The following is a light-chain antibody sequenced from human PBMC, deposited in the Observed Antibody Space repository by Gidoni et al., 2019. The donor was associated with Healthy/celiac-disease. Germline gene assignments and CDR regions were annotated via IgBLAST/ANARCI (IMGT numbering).Light chain of an antibody. J-gene: IGKJ2*01. Sequence: DIQMTQSPSSLSASVGDRVTITCQASQDISNYLNWYQQKPGKAPKLLIYDASNLETGVPSRFSGSGSRTDFTFTISSLQPEDIATYYCQQYDNLPYTFGQXTKLEIK. CDR2: DAS. CDR1: QDISNY. CDR3: QQYDNLPYT. V-gene: IGKV1-33*01.